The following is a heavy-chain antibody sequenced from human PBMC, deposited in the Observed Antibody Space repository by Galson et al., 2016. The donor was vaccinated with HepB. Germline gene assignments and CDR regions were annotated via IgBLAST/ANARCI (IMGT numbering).Heavy chain of an antibody. V-gene: IGHV3-43*01. CDR2: ITGDRANA. CDR3: AKDHGGYSGFDY. CDR1: GFTFGTYT. Sequence: SLRLSCAASGFTFGTYTMHWIRQAPGEGLQWVSLITGDRANAYYADSVKGRFTISRYNRKNSLYLQMNSLRTEDTALYYCAKDHGGYSGFDYWGQGTLVTVSS. J-gene: IGHJ4*02. D-gene: IGHD4-23*01.